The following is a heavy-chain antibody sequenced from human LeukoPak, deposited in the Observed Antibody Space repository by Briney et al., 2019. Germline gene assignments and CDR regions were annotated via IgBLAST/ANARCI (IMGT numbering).Heavy chain of an antibody. CDR2: IKSKTDGGTT. Sequence: PGGSLRLSCAASGFTVSSNYMSWVRQAPGKGLEWVGRIKSKTDGGTTDYAAPVKGRFTISRDDSKNTLYLQMNSLKTEDTAVYYCTTVTHDSSGYYPTYYFDYWGQGTLVTVSS. CDR3: TTVTHDSSGYYPTYYFDY. J-gene: IGHJ4*02. D-gene: IGHD3-22*01. V-gene: IGHV3-15*01. CDR1: GFTVSSNY.